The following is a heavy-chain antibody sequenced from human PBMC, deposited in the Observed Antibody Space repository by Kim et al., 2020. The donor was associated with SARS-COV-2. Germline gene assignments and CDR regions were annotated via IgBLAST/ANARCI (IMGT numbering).Heavy chain of an antibody. Sequence: GKGLEWVSGISWNSGSIGYADSVKGRFTISRDNAKNSLYLQMNSLRAEDTALYYCAKDVLPAAMYYFDYWGQGTLVTVSS. CDR2: ISWNSGSI. V-gene: IGHV3-9*01. J-gene: IGHJ4*02. CDR3: AKDVLPAAMYYFDY. D-gene: IGHD2-2*01.